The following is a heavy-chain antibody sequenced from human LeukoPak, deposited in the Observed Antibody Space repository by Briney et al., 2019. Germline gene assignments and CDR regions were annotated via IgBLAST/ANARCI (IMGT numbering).Heavy chain of an antibody. Sequence: GSLRLSCAASGFTFSSYAMSWVRQAPGKGLEWVSAISGSGGSTYYADSVKGRFTISRDNSKNTLYLQMNSLRAEDTAVYYCAKVVPGPHIVVVTAMDYWGQGTLVTVSS. CDR2: ISGSGGST. J-gene: IGHJ4*02. CDR3: AKVVPGPHIVVVTAMDY. V-gene: IGHV3-23*01. D-gene: IGHD2-21*02. CDR1: GFTFSSYA.